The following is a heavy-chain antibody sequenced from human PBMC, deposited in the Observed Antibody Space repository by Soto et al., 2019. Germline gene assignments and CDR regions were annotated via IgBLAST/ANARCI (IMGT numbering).Heavy chain of an antibody. V-gene: IGHV3-33*01. CDR2: IWYDGSNK. Sequence: GGSLRLSCAASGFTFSSYGMHWVRQAPGKGLEWVAVIWYDGSNKYYAESVKGRFTISRDNSKNTLYLQMDSLRAEDTAVYYCARDRAYGSGSYYNVALDYWGQGTLVTVSS. J-gene: IGHJ4*02. CDR1: GFTFSSYG. D-gene: IGHD3-10*01. CDR3: ARDRAYGSGSYYNVALDY.